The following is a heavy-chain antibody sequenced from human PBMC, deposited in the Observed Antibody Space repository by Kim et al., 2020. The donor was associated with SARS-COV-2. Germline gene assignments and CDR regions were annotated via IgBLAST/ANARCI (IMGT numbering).Heavy chain of an antibody. V-gene: IGHV1-46*01. CDR3: ARAGTLLLPDGMDV. D-gene: IGHD3-22*01. J-gene: IGHJ6*02. Sequence: ARKVQGRVTRTRDTYTSTVYMELSSLRSEDTAVYYCARAGTLLLPDGMDVWGQGTTVTVSS.